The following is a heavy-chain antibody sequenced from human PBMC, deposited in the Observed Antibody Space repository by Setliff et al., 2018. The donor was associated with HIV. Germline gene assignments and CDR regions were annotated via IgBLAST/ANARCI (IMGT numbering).Heavy chain of an antibody. J-gene: IGHJ4*02. CDR1: GFTFSHYG. CDR2: IRYDGSNK. CDR3: ARDPLGVGPAFDF. Sequence: GGSLRLSCAASGFTFSHYGMHWVRQAPGKGLEWVAFIRYDGSNKEYGDSVKGRFTISRDNSKNMVYLEMNNLRGEDSAVYYCARDPLGVGPAFDFWGQGTLVTVSS. V-gene: IGHV3-30*02. D-gene: IGHD2-15*01.